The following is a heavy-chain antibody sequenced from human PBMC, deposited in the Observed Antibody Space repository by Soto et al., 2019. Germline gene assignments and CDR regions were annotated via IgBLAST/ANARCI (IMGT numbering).Heavy chain of an antibody. CDR2: IYYSGST. CDR3: SRANYFESSGPFDY. CDR1: GGSLSSGDYY. V-gene: IGHV4-31*03. Sequence: SETLSLTCTVSGGSLSSGDYYWSWIRQHPGKGLEWIGYIYYSGSTYYNPSLESRVTLSVDTSRKQFSLKVSSVTAADTAMYYCSRANYFESSGPFDYWGPGTLVTVSS. J-gene: IGHJ4*02. D-gene: IGHD3-22*01.